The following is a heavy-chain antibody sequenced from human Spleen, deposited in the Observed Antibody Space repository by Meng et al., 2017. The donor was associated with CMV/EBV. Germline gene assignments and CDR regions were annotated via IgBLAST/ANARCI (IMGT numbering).Heavy chain of an antibody. V-gene: IGHV4-59*01. CDR3: VRDSYHYGSATYNWFDP. D-gene: IGHD3-10*01. J-gene: IGHJ5*02. CDR1: GGSISSYY. Sequence: SETLSLTCTVSGGSISSYYWSWIRQPPGKGLEWIGYIYYSGSTNYNPSLRSRVTMSVDTSKNQFSLKLTSVTAAYTAVYYCVRDSYHYGSATYNWFDPWGQGTLVTVSS. CDR2: IYYSGST.